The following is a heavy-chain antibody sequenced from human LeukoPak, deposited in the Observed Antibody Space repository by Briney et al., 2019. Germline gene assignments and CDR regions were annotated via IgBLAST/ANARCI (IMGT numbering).Heavy chain of an antibody. D-gene: IGHD4-17*01. CDR3: AKELADFDYGDYGPAGKNYYYYMGV. V-gene: IGHV3-30*18. CDR2: ISYDGSNK. J-gene: IGHJ6*03. CDR1: GFTFSSYG. Sequence: GGSLRLSCAASGFTFSSYGMHWVRQAPGKGLEWVAVISYDGSNKYYADSVKGRFTISRDNSKNTLYLQMNSLRAEDTAVYYCAKELADFDYGDYGPAGKNYYYYMGVWGKGTTVTVSS.